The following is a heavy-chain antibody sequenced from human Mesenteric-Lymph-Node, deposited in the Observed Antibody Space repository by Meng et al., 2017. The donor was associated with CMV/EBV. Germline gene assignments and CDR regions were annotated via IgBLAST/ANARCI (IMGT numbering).Heavy chain of an antibody. V-gene: IGHV1-46*01. D-gene: IGHD2-15*01. CDR2: INPSGDTV. CDR1: GYTFTNSY. CDR3: ARDTPGEDKWD. Sequence: ASVKVSCKTSGYTFTNSYFHWVRQAPGQGLEWMARINPSGDTVTYAPKFQDRVTVTRDTSTTTVYLGLTSLTTDDTAVYYCARDTPGEDKWDWGQGTLVTVSS. J-gene: IGHJ4*02.